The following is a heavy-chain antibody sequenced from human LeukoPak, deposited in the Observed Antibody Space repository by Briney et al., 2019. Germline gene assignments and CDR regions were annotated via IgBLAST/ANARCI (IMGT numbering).Heavy chain of an antibody. V-gene: IGHV3-66*01. J-gene: IGHJ1*01. CDR2: IESVGIT. Sequence: GGSLRLSCAASGFTVSDYYMSWVRQAPGKGLEWVSVIESVGITHYADSVKGRFTISRDESKNTVYLQIDRLKVEDTAVYCCARESRKTFEHWGQGTLVTVSS. CDR3: ARESRKTFEH. CDR1: GFTVSDYY.